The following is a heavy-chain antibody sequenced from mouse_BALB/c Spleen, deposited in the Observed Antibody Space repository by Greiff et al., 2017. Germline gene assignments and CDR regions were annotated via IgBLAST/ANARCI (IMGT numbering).Heavy chain of an antibody. CDR1: GFTFSSFG. Sequence: DVKLVESGGGLVQPGGSRKLSCAASGFTFSSFGMHWVRQAPEKGLEWVAYISSGSSTIYYADTVKGRFTISRDNPKNTLFLQMTSLRSEDTAMYYCARRGVDYDDGAWFAYWGQGTLVTVSA. V-gene: IGHV5-17*02. CDR3: ARRGVDYDDGAWFAY. J-gene: IGHJ3*01. D-gene: IGHD2-4*01. CDR2: ISSGSSTI.